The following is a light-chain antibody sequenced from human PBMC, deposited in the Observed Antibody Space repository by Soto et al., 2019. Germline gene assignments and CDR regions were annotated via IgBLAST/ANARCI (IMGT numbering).Light chain of an antibody. CDR2: DVT. V-gene: IGLV2-18*02. J-gene: IGLJ1*01. Sequence: QSVLTQPPSVSGSPGQSVAISCSGSSSDVGSNNRVSWYQQSPGTAPKLMIYDVTNRPSGVPDRFPGSKSGNTASLTISGLQAEDEADYYCSSFTTSSTYVFGTGTKVTVL. CDR3: SSFTTSSTYV. CDR1: SSDVGSNNR.